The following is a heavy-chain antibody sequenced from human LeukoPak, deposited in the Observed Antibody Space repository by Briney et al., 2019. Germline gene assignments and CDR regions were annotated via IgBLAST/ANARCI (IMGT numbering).Heavy chain of an antibody. CDR3: AREGRFKAQHLFDY. CDR1: GFTFSSYG. D-gene: IGHD2-2*01. Sequence: GGSLRLSCAASGFTFSSYGMHWVRQAPGKGLESVAVILYDGIEKYFADSVKGRFTISRDNSKSMVFLQMNSLKTEDTAMYYCAREGRFKAQHLFDYWGQGALVIVSS. J-gene: IGHJ4*02. CDR2: ILYDGIEK. V-gene: IGHV3-30*12.